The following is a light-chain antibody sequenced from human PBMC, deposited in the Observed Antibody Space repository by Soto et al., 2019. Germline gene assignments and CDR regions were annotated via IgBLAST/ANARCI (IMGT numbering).Light chain of an antibody. Sequence: AIQLTQSPSSLYASGGDRVTSTCRASQAIRTALGWYQQKPGKVPKLLIYAASILQSGVPSRFSGSGSGTDFTLTISSLQPEDFATYYCLLDFRYFWAFGQGTKVEIK. CDR3: LLDFRYFWA. J-gene: IGKJ1*01. V-gene: IGKV1-6*01. CDR1: QAIRTA. CDR2: AAS.